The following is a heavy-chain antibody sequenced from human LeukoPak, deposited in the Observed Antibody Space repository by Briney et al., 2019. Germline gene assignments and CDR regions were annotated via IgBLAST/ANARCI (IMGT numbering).Heavy chain of an antibody. V-gene: IGHV1-69*05. D-gene: IGHD3-22*01. CDR3: ARVLYYDSSGYYY. CDR1: GYTFTSYA. J-gene: IGHJ4*02. CDR2: IIPIFATA. Sequence: XCKASGYTFTSYAISWVRQAPGQGLEWMGGIIPIFATANYAQKFQGRVTITTDESTSTAYMELSSLRSEDTAVYYCARVLYYDSSGYYYWGQGTLVTVSS.